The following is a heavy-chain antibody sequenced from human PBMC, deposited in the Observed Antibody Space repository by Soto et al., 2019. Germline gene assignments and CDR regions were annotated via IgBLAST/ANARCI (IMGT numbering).Heavy chain of an antibody. CDR3: ANRAYSSGHWYYFDY. Sequence: GGSLRLSCAASGLTFSSYAMSWVRQAPGKGLEWVSAISGSGGSTYYADSVKGRFTISRDNSKNTLYLQMNSLRAEDTAVYYCANRAYSSGHWYYFDYWGQGTLVTVSS. D-gene: IGHD5-18*01. CDR2: ISGSGGST. V-gene: IGHV3-23*01. J-gene: IGHJ4*02. CDR1: GLTFSSYA.